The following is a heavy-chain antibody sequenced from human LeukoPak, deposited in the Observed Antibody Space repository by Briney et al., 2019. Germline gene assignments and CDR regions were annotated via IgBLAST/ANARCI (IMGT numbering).Heavy chain of an antibody. Sequence: ASVKVSCEASGGTFSSYAISWVRQAPGQGLEWMGGIIPIFGTANYAQKFQGRVTITADESTSTAYMELSSLRSEDTAVYYCARDYSSGWYRVYYYGMDVWGQGTTVTVSS. CDR3: ARDYSSGWYRVYYYGMDV. D-gene: IGHD6-19*01. CDR1: GGTFSSYA. J-gene: IGHJ6*02. V-gene: IGHV1-69*13. CDR2: IIPIFGTA.